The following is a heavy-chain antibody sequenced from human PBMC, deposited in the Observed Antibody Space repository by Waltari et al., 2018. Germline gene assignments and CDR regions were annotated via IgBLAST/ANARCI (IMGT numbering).Heavy chain of an antibody. Sequence: EVQLVESGGGLVQPGGSLRLSCAASGFNFSSYWMSWCRQAPGKGLEWVANIKQGGSEKYYVASVKGRFTISRDNANNSLYLQMNSLRAEDTAVYYCARVDYGSGSYFFDYWGQGTLVTVSS. CDR1: GFNFSSYW. V-gene: IGHV3-7*01. J-gene: IGHJ4*02. CDR3: ARVDYGSGSYFFDY. CDR2: IKQGGSEK. D-gene: IGHD3-10*01.